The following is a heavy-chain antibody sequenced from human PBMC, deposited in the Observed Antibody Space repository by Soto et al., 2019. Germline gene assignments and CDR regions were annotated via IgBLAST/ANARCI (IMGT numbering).Heavy chain of an antibody. CDR2: IHQSGVT. CDR1: GDSVRTDFYRDHW. Sequence: QVQLQVSGPGLVAPSGTLSLSCTVFGDSVRTDFYRDHWWPSVRQFPGGRLEWIGEIHQSGVTNYRPSLKSRLSMSVASPKNQFSLWLHSVTAADTATYYCGKNTGWPDSQYTYWGQGALVTVSS. J-gene: IGHJ4*02. CDR3: GKNTGWPDSQYTY. D-gene: IGHD6-19*01. V-gene: IGHV4-4*02.